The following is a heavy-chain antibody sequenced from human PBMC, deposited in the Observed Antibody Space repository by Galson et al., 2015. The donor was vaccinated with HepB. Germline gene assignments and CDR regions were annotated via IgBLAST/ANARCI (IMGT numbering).Heavy chain of an antibody. CDR2: INQDGSEK. J-gene: IGHJ2*01. D-gene: IGHD3-3*01. Sequence: SLRLSCAASRFTFSSYWMNWVRQAPGKGLEWVANINQDGSEKYYMDSVKGRFTISRDNAKNSLYLQMNSLRAEDTAVYYCARDYDPGARPLWYFDLWGRGTLVTVPP. CDR1: RFTFSSYW. CDR3: ARDYDPGARPLWYFDL. V-gene: IGHV3-7*01.